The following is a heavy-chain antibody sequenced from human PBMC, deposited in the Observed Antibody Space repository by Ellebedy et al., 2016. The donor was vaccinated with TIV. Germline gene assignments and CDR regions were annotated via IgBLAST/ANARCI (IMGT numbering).Heavy chain of an antibody. Sequence: GGSLRLXXQASGFTFNSFWMHWVRQSAGKGLLWVSRVNNDGSGTSYVDSVKGRFTISRDNAKNMMYLQMNSLRAEDTAVYYCARGKDAFDVWGRGTLVTVSS. CDR2: VNNDGSGT. CDR1: GFTFNSFW. V-gene: IGHV3-74*01. J-gene: IGHJ3*01. CDR3: ARGKDAFDV.